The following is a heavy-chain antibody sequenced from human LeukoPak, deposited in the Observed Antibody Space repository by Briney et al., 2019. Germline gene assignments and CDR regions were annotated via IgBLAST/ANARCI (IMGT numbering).Heavy chain of an antibody. CDR2: INPNSGGT. Sequence: ASVKVSCKASGYTFTGYYMHWVRQAPGQGLEWMGWINPNSGGTNYAQKFQGRVTMTRDTYISTAYMELSRLRSDDTAVYYCARDRVDYYDSKETDYWGQGTLVTVSS. CDR1: GYTFTGYY. J-gene: IGHJ4*02. CDR3: ARDRVDYYDSKETDY. V-gene: IGHV1-2*02. D-gene: IGHD3-22*01.